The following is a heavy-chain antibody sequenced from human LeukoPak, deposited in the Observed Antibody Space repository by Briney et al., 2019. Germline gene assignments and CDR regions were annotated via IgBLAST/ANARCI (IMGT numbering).Heavy chain of an antibody. D-gene: IGHD3-3*01. CDR1: GFTVSSNY. J-gene: IGHJ4*02. V-gene: IGHV3-53*01. CDR3: ARTRILEWLPDY. Sequence: GGSLRLSCAASGFTVSSNYMSWVRQAPGKGLEWVSVIYSGGSTYYADSVKGRFTISRDNSKNTLYLQMNSLRAEDTAVYYCARTRILEWLPDYWGQGTLVTVSS. CDR2: IYSGGST.